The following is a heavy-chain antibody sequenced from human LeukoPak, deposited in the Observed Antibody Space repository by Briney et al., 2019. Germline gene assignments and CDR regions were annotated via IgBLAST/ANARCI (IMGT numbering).Heavy chain of an antibody. Sequence: SQTLSLTCTVSGGSISSGDYYWSWIRQPPGKGLEWIGYIYYSGSTYYNPSLKSRVTISVDTSKNQFPLKLSSVTAADTAVYYCARGSQDGSLFDYWGRGTLVTVSS. V-gene: IGHV4-30-4*08. D-gene: IGHD3-10*01. CDR1: GGSISSGDYY. J-gene: IGHJ4*02. CDR2: IYYSGST. CDR3: ARGSQDGSLFDY.